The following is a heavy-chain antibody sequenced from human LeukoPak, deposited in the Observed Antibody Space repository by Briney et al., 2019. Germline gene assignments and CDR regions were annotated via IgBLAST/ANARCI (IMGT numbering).Heavy chain of an antibody. Sequence: SETLSLTCTVSGGSISSYYWTWIRQHPGTGLEWTGSIYHSGSTYYNPSLKSRVTISVDTSKNQFSLKLSSVTAADTAVYYCARASSGWSHFDYWGQGTLVTVSS. CDR2: IYHSGST. J-gene: IGHJ4*02. CDR3: ARASSGWSHFDY. D-gene: IGHD6-19*01. CDR1: GGSISSYY. V-gene: IGHV4-59*08.